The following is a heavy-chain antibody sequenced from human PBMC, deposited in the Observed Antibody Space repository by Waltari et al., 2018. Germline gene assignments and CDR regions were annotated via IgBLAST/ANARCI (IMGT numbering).Heavy chain of an antibody. CDR2: IKQDGGEK. CDR1: GFTFSNFW. D-gene: IGHD2-2*01. J-gene: IGHJ4*02. V-gene: IGHV3-7*01. Sequence: EVQLVESGGALVQPGGSLRPSCAASGFTFSNFWMTWFRQAPGRGLEWVANIKQDGGEKYYADSVKGRFTISRDNTRNSVFLQMNSLRAEDTAVFYCVRRHCSSTACFVTSFDYWGQGTLVTVSS. CDR3: VRRHCSSTACFVTSFDY.